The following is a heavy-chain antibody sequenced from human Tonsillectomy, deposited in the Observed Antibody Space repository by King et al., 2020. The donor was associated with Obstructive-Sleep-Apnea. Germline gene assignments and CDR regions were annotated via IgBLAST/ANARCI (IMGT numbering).Heavy chain of an antibody. CDR2: ISYDGRTE. CDR3: ARGEGDTAMGLFDY. CDR1: GFTFNTYA. Sequence: VQLVESGGGVVQPGRSLRLSCAASGFTFNTYAMHWVRQAPGKGLEWVAVISYDGRTEYYSNSVEGRLTISRDNSKNTLYLQMNSLRAEETAVYYCARGEGDTAMGLFDYWGHGSLVTVSS. J-gene: IGHJ4*01. D-gene: IGHD5-18*01. V-gene: IGHV3-30*04.